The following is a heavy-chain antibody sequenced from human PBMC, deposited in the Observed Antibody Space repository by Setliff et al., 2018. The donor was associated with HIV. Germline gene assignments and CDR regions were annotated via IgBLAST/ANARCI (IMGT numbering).Heavy chain of an antibody. CDR1: GESSNNDA. V-gene: IGHV4-34*01. CDR2: VSPIGET. D-gene: IGHD4-17*01. CDR3: ARVIRCVYFYGGTGSYYVED. J-gene: IGHJ4*02. Sequence: SETLSLTCAVFGESSNNDAWTWIRQPPEKGLEWIGEVSPIGETTYSQSLKDRVTVSLDTSKHHFSLKMNSVTVADTAVYYCARVIRCVYFYGGTGSYYVEDWGQGALVTVSS.